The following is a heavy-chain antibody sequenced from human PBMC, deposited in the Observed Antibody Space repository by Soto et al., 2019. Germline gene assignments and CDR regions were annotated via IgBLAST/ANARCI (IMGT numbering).Heavy chain of an antibody. Sequence: ASVKVSCKASGYTFTSYGISWVRPAPGQGLEWMGWISAYNGNTNYAQKLQGRVTMTTDTSTSTAYMELRSLRSDDTAVYYCARDPPGIRFLEWLYPYYYYYGMDVWGQGTTVTVSS. CDR2: ISAYNGNT. D-gene: IGHD3-3*01. V-gene: IGHV1-18*04. CDR1: GYTFTSYG. CDR3: ARDPPGIRFLEWLYPYYYYYGMDV. J-gene: IGHJ6*02.